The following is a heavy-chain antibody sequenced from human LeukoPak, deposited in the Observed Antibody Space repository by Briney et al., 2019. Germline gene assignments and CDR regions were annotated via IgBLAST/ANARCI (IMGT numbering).Heavy chain of an antibody. J-gene: IGHJ4*02. V-gene: IGHV4-59*04. D-gene: IGHD4-17*01. CDR2: IYYSGST. Sequence: SETLSLTCTVSGGSISRYYWSWIRQPPGKGLEWIGYIYYSGSTYYNPSLKSRVTISVDTSKNQFSLKLSSVTAADTAVYYCARLLYGDYVEVRNDILYDYWGQGTLVTVSS. CDR3: ARLLYGDYVEVRNDILYDY. CDR1: GGSISRYY.